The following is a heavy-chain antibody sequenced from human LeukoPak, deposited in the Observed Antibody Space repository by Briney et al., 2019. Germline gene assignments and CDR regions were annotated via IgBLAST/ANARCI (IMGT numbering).Heavy chain of an antibody. CDR2: ISGGGIST. CDR3: AKLQGTTFSGSGSSIHY. J-gene: IGHJ4*02. V-gene: IGHV3-23*01. Sequence: GGSLRLSCAASGFTFSSFAMSWVRQAPGKGLDWVSAISGGGISTYYADSVRGRFTISRDNSRNTLYLQMNSLRAEDTAVYYCAKLQGTTFSGSGSSIHYWGQGTRVTVST. CDR1: GFTFSSFA. D-gene: IGHD3-10*01.